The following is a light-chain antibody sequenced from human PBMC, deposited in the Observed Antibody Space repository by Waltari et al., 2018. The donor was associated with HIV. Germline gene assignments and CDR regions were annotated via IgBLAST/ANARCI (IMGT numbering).Light chain of an antibody. CDR2: EVS. V-gene: IGLV2-8*01. CDR3: SSYAGSNNFV. Sequence: QSALTQPPPASGSPGQSVTISCTGTSSDVGGYNYVSWYQQHPGKAPKLMIYEVSKRPSGVPDRFSGSTSGNTASLTVSGLQAEDDADYYCSSYAGSNNFVFGTGTKVTVL. J-gene: IGLJ1*01. CDR1: SSDVGGYNY.